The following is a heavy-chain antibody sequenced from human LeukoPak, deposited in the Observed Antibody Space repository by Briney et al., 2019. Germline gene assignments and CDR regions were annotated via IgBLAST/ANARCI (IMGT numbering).Heavy chain of an antibody. CDR1: GFTFSSHG. D-gene: IGHD4-17*01. CDR2: ISPSGGIT. J-gene: IGHJ1*01. V-gene: IGHV3-23*01. Sequence: GGTLRLSCATSGFTFSSHGMNWVRQAPGKGLEWVSGISPSGGITYYTDSVKGRFTISRDNSKNTVSLQMNSLRGEDTAVYYCAKDLATTMNEYFQHWGQGTLVTVSS. CDR3: AKDLATTMNEYFQH.